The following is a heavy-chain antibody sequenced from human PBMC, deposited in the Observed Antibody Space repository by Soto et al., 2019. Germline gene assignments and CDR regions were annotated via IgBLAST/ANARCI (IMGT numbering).Heavy chain of an antibody. J-gene: IGHJ4*02. CDR3: TKDGGSRDWLTVN. D-gene: IGHD3-9*01. Sequence: EVQLLESGGDLVQPGGSLRLSCAASGFTFTSYAMSWIRQAPGKGLEWVSAITGGGDNTYCADSVKGRFTISRDNYKNTLYLQMNSLRAEDTVFYYCTKDGGSRDWLTVNWGQGTLVTVSS. CDR1: GFTFTSYA. CDR2: ITGGGDNT. V-gene: IGHV3-23*01.